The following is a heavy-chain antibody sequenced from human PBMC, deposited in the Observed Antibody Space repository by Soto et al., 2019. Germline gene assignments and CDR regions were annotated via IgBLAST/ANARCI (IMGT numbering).Heavy chain of an antibody. J-gene: IGHJ5*02. Sequence: QVQLQESGPGLVKPSQTLSLTCTVSGGSISSGGYYWSWIRQHPGKGLEWIGYIYYSGSTYYNPSLKSRVTISVDTSKNQFSLKLSSVTAADTAVYYCARVGYYDSSGYYPYNLFDPWGQGTLVTVSS. D-gene: IGHD3-22*01. CDR2: IYYSGST. CDR1: GGSISSGGYY. CDR3: ARVGYYDSSGYYPYNLFDP. V-gene: IGHV4-31*03.